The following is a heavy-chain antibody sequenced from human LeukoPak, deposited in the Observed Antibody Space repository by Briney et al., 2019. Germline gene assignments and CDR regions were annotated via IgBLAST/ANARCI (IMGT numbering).Heavy chain of an antibody. D-gene: IGHD5-24*01. CDR2: INHSGST. V-gene: IGHV4-34*01. Sequence: SETLSLTCAVYGGSFSGYYWSWIRQPPGKGLEWIGEINHSGSTNYNPSLKRRVTISVDTSKNQFSLKLSSVTAADTAVYYCASGMATINYFDYWGQGTLVTVSS. CDR3: ASGMATINYFDY. J-gene: IGHJ4*02. CDR1: GGSFSGYY.